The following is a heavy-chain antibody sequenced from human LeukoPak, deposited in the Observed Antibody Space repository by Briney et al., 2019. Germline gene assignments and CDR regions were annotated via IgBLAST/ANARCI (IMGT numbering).Heavy chain of an antibody. J-gene: IGHJ4*02. CDR3: AGGYSSSSGGPDFDY. CDR2: IIPIFGTA. V-gene: IGHV1-69*05. D-gene: IGHD6-6*01. CDR1: GGTFSSYA. Sequence: ASVKVSCKAFGGTFSSYAISWVRQAPGQGLEWMGGIIPIFGTANYAQKFQGRVTITTDESTSTANMELSSLRYEETAVYYCAGGYSSSSGGPDFDYWGQGTLVTVSS.